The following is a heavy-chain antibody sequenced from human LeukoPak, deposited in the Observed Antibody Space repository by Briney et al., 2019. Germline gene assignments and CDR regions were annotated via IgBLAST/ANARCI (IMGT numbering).Heavy chain of an antibody. CDR1: GYNFVNNW. CDR3: VRSPACSSGTCYPNWFDP. Sequence: GESLKISCKGSGYNFVNNWIGWVRQMPGKGLEGMAIIYPADSNTKYSASFQGQVTISADQSINTAFLQWSSLKASDTAMYYCVRSPACSSGTCYPNWFDPWGQGTLVIVSS. D-gene: IGHD2-15*01. CDR2: IYPADSNT. V-gene: IGHV5-51*01. J-gene: IGHJ5*02.